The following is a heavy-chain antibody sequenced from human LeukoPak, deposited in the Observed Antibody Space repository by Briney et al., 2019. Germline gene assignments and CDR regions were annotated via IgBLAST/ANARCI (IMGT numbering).Heavy chain of an antibody. V-gene: IGHV4-59*01. J-gene: IGHJ4*02. CDR2: IYYSGST. D-gene: IGHD3-10*01. CDR3: ARGGGGGIVLLWFGELRH. CDR1: GGSISSYY. Sequence: PSETLSLTCTVSGGSISSYYWSWIRQPPGKGLEWIGYIYYSGSTNYNPSLKSRVTISVDTSKNQFSLKLSSVTAADTAVYYCARGGGGGIVLLWFGELRHWGQGTLVTVSS.